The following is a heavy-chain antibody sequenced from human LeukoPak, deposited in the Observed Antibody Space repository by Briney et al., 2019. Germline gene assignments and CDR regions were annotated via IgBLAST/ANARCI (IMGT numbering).Heavy chain of an antibody. CDR2: ISGSGGST. J-gene: IGHJ4*02. CDR1: GFTFSSYA. V-gene: IGHV3-23*01. CDR3: AKDGGYSYGQYYFDY. D-gene: IGHD5-18*01. Sequence: GGSLRLSCAASGFTFSSYAMSWVRQAPGKGLERVSAISGSGGSTYYADSVKGRFTISRDNSKNTLYLQMNSLRAEDTAVYYCAKDGGYSYGQYYFDYWGQGTLVTVSS.